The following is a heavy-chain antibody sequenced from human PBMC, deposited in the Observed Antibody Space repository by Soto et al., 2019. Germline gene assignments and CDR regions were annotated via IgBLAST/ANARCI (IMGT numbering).Heavy chain of an antibody. CDR3: ARDWLLGYSYGPYYYYGMDV. Sequence: QVQLVQSGAEVKKPGSSVKVSCKASGGTFSSYAISWVRQAPGQGLEWMGGIIPIFGTANYAQKFQGRVTITADESTSTAYMELSSLRSEDTAVYYCARDWLLGYSYGPYYYYGMDVWGQGTTVTVSS. J-gene: IGHJ6*02. V-gene: IGHV1-69*01. D-gene: IGHD5-18*01. CDR2: IIPIFGTA. CDR1: GGTFSSYA.